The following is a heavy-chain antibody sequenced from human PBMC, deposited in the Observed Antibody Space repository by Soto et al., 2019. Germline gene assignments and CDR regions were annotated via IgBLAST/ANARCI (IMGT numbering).Heavy chain of an antibody. CDR2: IYYGGST. CDR1: GGSISSGDYS. V-gene: IGHV4-30-2*01. D-gene: IGHD6-19*01. CDR3: TTADPQWLVPY. J-gene: IGHJ4*02. Sequence: SETLSLTCTVSGGSISSGDYSWNWIRQPPGKGLEWIGYIYYGGSTYYNPSLQSRVTMSVDRSRNQFSLKLNSVTAEDTAVYYCTTADPQWLVPYWGQGTLVTVS.